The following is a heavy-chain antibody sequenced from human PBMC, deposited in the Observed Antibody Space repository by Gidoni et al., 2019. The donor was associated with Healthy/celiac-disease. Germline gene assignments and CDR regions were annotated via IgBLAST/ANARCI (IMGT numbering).Heavy chain of an antibody. D-gene: IGHD5-12*01. CDR2: LNWNGGTT. CDR3: ARAVGGYGGDYYYYYMDV. CDR1: GFTFDDFG. J-gene: IGHJ6*03. V-gene: IGHV3-20*04. Sequence: EVQLVESGGGVVRPGGSLRLSCAAPGFTFDDFGMSWVRQAPGKGLEWVSGLNWNGGTTAYADSVKGRFTISRDNTKNSLYLQMNSLRAEDTALYYCARAVGGYGGDYYYYYMDVWGKGTTVIVSS.